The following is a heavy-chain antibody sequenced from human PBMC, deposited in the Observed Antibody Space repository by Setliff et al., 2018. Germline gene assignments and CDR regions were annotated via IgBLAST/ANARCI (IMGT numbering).Heavy chain of an antibody. Sequence: ASVKVSCKASGYTFTSYGISWVRQAPGQGLEWMGWISAYNGNTNYAQKFQGRVTITADKSTSTAYMELSSLRSEDTAVYYCASQGKLELRRWWFDPWGQGTLVTVSS. CDR1: GYTFTSYG. J-gene: IGHJ5*02. V-gene: IGHV1-18*01. D-gene: IGHD1-7*01. CDR2: ISAYNGNT. CDR3: ASQGKLELRRWWFDP.